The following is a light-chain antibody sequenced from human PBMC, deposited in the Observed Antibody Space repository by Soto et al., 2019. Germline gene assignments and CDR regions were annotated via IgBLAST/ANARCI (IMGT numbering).Light chain of an antibody. CDR3: SSFSSSYTIL. CDR1: SSDIGGYDF. V-gene: IGLV2-14*01. CDR2: EVS. J-gene: IGLJ2*01. Sequence: QSALTQPASVSGSPRQSITISCTGTSSDIGGYDFVSWYQQHPGKAPKLMIYEVSYRPSGVSNRFSGSKSGNTASLTVSGLQADDEADYYCSSFSSSYTILFGGGTKLTVL.